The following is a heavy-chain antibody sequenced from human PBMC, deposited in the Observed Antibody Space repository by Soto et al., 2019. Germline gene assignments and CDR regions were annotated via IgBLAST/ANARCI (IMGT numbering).Heavy chain of an antibody. CDR3: ARGLEYFQH. V-gene: IGHV4-34*01. Sequence: SETLSLTCIVSGGSFSGYYWSWIRQPPGKGLEWIGEITNSGYTNYNPSLKNRVTILIDRSKNHFSLKVTSVTAADTAVYYCARGLEYFQHWGQGTLVTVSS. CDR2: ITNSGYT. J-gene: IGHJ1*01. CDR1: GGSFSGYY.